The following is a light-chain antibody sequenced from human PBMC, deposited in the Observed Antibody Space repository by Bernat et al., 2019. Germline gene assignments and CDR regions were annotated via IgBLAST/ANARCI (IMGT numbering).Light chain of an antibody. CDR1: SSNIGSNY. CDR2: RNN. J-gene: IGLJ2*01. V-gene: IGLV1-47*01. CDR3: AAWDGSLSGVV. Sequence: QSVLTQPPSASETPGQRVTISCSGSSSNIGSNYVYWYQQLPGTAPKLLIYRNNQRPSGVPDRFSGSKSGTSASLAISGLRSEDEADYYCAAWDGSLSGVVFGGGTKLTVL.